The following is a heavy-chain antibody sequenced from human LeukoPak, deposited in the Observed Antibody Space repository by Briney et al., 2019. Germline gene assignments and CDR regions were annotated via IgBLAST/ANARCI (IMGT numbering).Heavy chain of an antibody. Sequence: PGGSLRLSCAASGLTFSSYSMNWVRQAPGKGLEWVSYISSSSSTIYYADSVKGRFTISRDNAKNSLYLQMNSLRAEDTAVYYCARDRGSGLDYWGQGTLVTVSS. CDR2: ISSSSSTI. J-gene: IGHJ4*02. CDR1: GLTFSSYS. CDR3: ARDRGSGLDY. V-gene: IGHV3-48*01. D-gene: IGHD3-10*01.